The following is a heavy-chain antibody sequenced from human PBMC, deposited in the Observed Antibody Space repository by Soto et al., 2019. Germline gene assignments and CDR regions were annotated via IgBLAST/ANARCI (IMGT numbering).Heavy chain of an antibody. D-gene: IGHD3-22*01. J-gene: IGHJ4*02. CDR2: IQYHGINK. V-gene: IGHV3-30*02. CDR1: GFTFITYG. Sequence: GGSLRLSCASPGFTFITYGMHCVRQSPGKGLELVAFIQYHGINKDYADSVKGRFTISRDNSRNTLYLQMNSLRAEDTAVYYCARGLDYDSSGYYLDFWGQGALVTVSS. CDR3: ARGLDYDSSGYYLDF.